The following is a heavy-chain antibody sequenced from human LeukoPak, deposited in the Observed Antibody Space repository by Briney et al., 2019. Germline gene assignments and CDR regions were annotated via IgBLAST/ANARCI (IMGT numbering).Heavy chain of an antibody. CDR3: AKELWFGESTNYYYYYGMDV. Sequence: GGSLRLSCAASGFTFSSYAMSWVRQAPGKGLGWVSAISGSGGSTYYADSVKGRFTISRDNSKNTLYLQMNSLRAEDTAVYYCAKELWFGESTNYYYYYGMDVWGQGTTVTVSS. CDR1: GFTFSSYA. J-gene: IGHJ6*02. V-gene: IGHV3-23*01. CDR2: ISGSGGST. D-gene: IGHD3-10*01.